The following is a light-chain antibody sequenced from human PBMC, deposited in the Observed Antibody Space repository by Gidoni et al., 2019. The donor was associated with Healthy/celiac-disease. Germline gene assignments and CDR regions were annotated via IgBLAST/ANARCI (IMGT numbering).Light chain of an antibody. CDR2: AAS. CDR3: QQSYSTPWT. J-gene: IGKJ1*01. Sequence: DIQMTQSPSSLSASVGDRVTNTCRASQSISSYLNWYQQKPGKAPKLLTYAASSLESGVPSRFSGSGSGTDFTLTISSLQPEDFATYYCQQSYSTPWTFGQGTKVEIK. V-gene: IGKV1-39*01. CDR1: QSISSY.